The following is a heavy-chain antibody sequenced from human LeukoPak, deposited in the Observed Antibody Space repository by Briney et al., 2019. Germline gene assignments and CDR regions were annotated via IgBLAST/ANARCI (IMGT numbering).Heavy chain of an antibody. CDR1: GGSISSGGYY. CDR3: ARGGGSQNLTPLDY. J-gene: IGHJ4*02. CDR2: IYHSGST. D-gene: IGHD1-26*01. Sequence: SETLSLTCTVSGGSISSGGYYWSWIRQPPGKGLEWIGYIYHSGSTYYNPSLKSRVTISVDRSKNQFSLKLSSVTAADTAVYYCARGGGSQNLTPLDYWGQGTLVTVSS. V-gene: IGHV4-30-2*01.